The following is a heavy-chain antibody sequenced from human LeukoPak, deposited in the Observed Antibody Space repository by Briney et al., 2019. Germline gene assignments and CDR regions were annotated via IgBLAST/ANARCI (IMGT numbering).Heavy chain of an antibody. CDR1: GFTFGDYA. CDR3: TRAHCGGDCYSIHYYYYMDV. V-gene: IGHV3-49*05. J-gene: IGHJ6*03. D-gene: IGHD2-21*02. CDR2: IRSKAYGGTT. Sequence: NPGRSLRLSXTASGFTFGDYAMSWFSQAPGKGLEWVGFIRSKAYGGTTEYAASVKGRFTISRDDSKSITYLQMNSLKTEDTAVYYCTRAHCGGDCYSIHYYYYMDVWGKGTTVTVSS.